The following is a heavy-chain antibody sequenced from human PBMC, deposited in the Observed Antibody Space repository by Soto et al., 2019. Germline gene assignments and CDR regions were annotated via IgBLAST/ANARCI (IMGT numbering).Heavy chain of an antibody. V-gene: IGHV1-8*01. J-gene: IGHJ6*02. CDR3: ARGDNFYYGMDV. Sequence: QVQLVQSGAEVKKPGASVKVSCKASGYTFTSYDINWVRQATGQGLEWLGWMNPNSGNTVYAQKFQGRVTMTRNTSIPTAYMELSSLRSEDTAVYYCARGDNFYYGMDVWGQGTTVTVSS. CDR1: GYTFTSYD. CDR2: MNPNSGNT. D-gene: IGHD3-9*01.